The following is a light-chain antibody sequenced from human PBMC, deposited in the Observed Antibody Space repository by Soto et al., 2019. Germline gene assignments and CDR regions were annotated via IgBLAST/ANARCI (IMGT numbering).Light chain of an antibody. CDR2: GAS. CDR1: QTISSSS. V-gene: IGKV3-20*01. Sequence: IVLTQSPGTLSLSPGERATLSCRASQTISSSSLAWYQQKGGQAPRLLIYGASSRATGIPDRFSGSGSGTDFTLTISRLEPEDFAVYYCQQYGSSGTFGQGTKVEIK. J-gene: IGKJ1*01. CDR3: QQYGSSGT.